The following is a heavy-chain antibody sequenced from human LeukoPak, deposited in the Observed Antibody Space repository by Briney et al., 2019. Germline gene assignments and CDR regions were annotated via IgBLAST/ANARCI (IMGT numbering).Heavy chain of an antibody. CDR2: MSYDGGEK. CDR1: GFTFTNYL. V-gene: IGHV3-30-3*01. CDR3: AREFSRSGSYDY. Sequence: PGTSLRLSCAASGFTFTNYLMHWVRQTPGKGLEWVAAMSYDGGEKYYADFVKGRFTISRDNSKDELYLQINSLRAEDTAIYYCAREFSRSGSYDYWGQGTLVTVSS. D-gene: IGHD1-14*01. J-gene: IGHJ4*02.